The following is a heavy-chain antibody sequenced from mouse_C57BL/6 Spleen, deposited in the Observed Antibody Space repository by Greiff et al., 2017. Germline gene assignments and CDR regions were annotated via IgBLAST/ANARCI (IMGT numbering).Heavy chain of an antibody. D-gene: IGHD1-1*01. CDR2: IDPSDSYT. CDR3: ESYAGRSCAY. V-gene: IGHV1-69*01. CDR1: GYTFTSYW. J-gene: IGHJ3*01. Sequence: VQLQQPGAELVMPGASVKLSCKASGYTFTSYWMHWVKQRPGQGLEWIGEIDPSDSYTNYNQKFKGQSTLTVDKSSSPAYMQLSSLTSEDSAVYAVESYAGRSCAYWGQGTLVTVSA.